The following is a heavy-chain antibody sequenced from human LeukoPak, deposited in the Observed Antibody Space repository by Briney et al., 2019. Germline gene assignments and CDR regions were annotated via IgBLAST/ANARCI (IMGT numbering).Heavy chain of an antibody. V-gene: IGHV1-8*01. CDR1: GCTFISYD. D-gene: IGHD3-22*01. Sequence: ASVKVSCKASGCTFISYDINWVRQATGQGLGWMGWMNPNSGNTGYAQKFQGRVAMIRDTSIGTAYMELSSLRFEDTAVYYCARVSYLYDSSGNPYFDSFDIWGQGTMVTVSS. CDR2: MNPNSGNT. J-gene: IGHJ3*02. CDR3: ARVSYLYDSSGNPYFDSFDI.